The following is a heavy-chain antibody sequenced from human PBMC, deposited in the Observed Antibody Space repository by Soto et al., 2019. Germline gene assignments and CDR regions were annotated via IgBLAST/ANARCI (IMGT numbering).Heavy chain of an antibody. CDR3: ARGITTH. J-gene: IGHJ4*02. CDR1: GFNFSSYS. D-gene: IGHD3-22*01. CDR2: ISSSSSTI. Sequence: GGSHRLSSTASGFNFSSYSMNWVRQAPGKGLEWVSYISSSSSTIYYADSVKGRFTISRDNAKNSLYLQINSLRAEDTAVYYCARGITTHWGQGTLVTVSS. V-gene: IGHV3-48*01.